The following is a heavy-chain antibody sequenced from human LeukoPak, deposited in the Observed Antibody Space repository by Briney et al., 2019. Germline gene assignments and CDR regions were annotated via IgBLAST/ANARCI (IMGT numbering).Heavy chain of an antibody. D-gene: IGHD2-15*01. CDR1: AGSVSNGPYY. Sequence: PSEILSLTCTVSAGSVSNGPYYWGWIRQPPGKGLEWIGTFYYSGSTDYNPSLESRVTISVDTSKNQFSLKLSSVTAADTAVYYCARHRGGFDLWGQGTMVTVSS. V-gene: IGHV4-39*01. CDR3: ARHRGGFDL. J-gene: IGHJ3*01. CDR2: FYYSGST.